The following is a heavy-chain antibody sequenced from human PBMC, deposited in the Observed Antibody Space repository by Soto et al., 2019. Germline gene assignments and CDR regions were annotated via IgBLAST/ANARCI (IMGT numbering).Heavy chain of an antibody. CDR1: GGSISSGDYY. V-gene: IGHV4-30-4*01. Sequence: KSSETLSLTCTVSGGSISSGDYYWSWIRQPPGKGLEWIGYIYYSGSTYYNPSLKSRVTISVDTSKNQFSLKLSSVTAADTAVYYCARAKEGSWYAGPFDYWGQGTLVTVSS. J-gene: IGHJ4*02. CDR2: IYYSGST. CDR3: ARAKEGSWYAGPFDY. D-gene: IGHD6-13*01.